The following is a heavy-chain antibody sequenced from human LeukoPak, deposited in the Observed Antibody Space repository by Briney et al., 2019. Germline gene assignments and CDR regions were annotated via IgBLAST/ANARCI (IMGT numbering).Heavy chain of an antibody. CDR3: ARGGITIFRVVIIRNGMDV. CDR2: IIAIFGTA. D-gene: IGHD3-3*01. V-gene: IGHV1-69*13. J-gene: IGHJ6*02. Sequence: ASVKVSCKASGGTFSSYAISWVRQAPGQGVEWMGGIIAIFGTAIYAQKFQGRVTIPADESTSTAYMEMSILRSEDTAVYYCARGGITIFRVVIIRNGMDVWGQGTTVTVSS. CDR1: GGTFSSYA.